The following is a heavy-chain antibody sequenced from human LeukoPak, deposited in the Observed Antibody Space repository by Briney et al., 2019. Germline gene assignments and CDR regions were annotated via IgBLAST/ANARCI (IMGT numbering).Heavy chain of an antibody. D-gene: IGHD3-16*02. CDR3: TRDGDYDYVWGSYRSENFDY. Sequence: PGGSLRLSCTASGFTFGDYAMSWFRQAPGKGLEWVGFIRSKAYGGTTEYAASVKGRFTISRDDSKSIAYLQMNSLKTEDTAVYYCTRDGDYDYVWGSYRSENFDYWGQGTLVTVPS. CDR1: GFTFGDYA. J-gene: IGHJ4*02. V-gene: IGHV3-49*03. CDR2: IRSKAYGGTT.